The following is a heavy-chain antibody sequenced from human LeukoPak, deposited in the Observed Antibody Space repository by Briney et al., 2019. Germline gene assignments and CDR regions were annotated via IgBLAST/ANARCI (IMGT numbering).Heavy chain of an antibody. V-gene: IGHV3-23*01. Sequence: GGSLRLSCAASGFTFSSYAMSWVRQAPGKGLEWVSAISGSGGSTYYADSVKGRFTISRDNAKNTLYLQMNSLRAEDTAVYYCVRGGIASAFDIWGQGTMVTVSS. CDR3: VRGGIASAFDI. D-gene: IGHD6-13*01. J-gene: IGHJ3*02. CDR1: GFTFSSYA. CDR2: ISGSGGST.